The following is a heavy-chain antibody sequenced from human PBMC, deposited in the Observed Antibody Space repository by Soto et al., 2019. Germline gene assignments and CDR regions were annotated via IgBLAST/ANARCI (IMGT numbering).Heavy chain of an antibody. D-gene: IGHD3-10*01. J-gene: IGHJ4*02. V-gene: IGHV1-18*01. Sequence: ASVKVSCKASGYTFTSYGISWVRQAPGQELEWMGWISAYNGNTNYAQKLQGRVTMTTDTSTSTAYMELRSLRSDDTAVYYCARDRVSITMVRGAEANYFDYWGQGTLVTVSS. CDR2: ISAYNGNT. CDR1: GYTFTSYG. CDR3: ARDRVSITMVRGAEANYFDY.